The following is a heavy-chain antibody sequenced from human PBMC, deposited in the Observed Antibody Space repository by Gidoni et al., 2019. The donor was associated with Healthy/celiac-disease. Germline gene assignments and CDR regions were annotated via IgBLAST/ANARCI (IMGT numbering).Heavy chain of an antibody. CDR3: AKVNCSSTSCYSDAFDI. D-gene: IGHD2-2*01. V-gene: IGHV3-9*01. J-gene: IGHJ3*02. CDR2: ISRNSGSI. Sequence: EVQLVESGGGLVQPGSSLRLSCAASGFTFDDYAMHWCRQAPGKGLEWVAGISRNSGSIGYADSVKGRFTISRDNAKNSLYLQMNSLRAEDTALYYCAKVNCSSTSCYSDAFDIWGQGTMVTVSS. CDR1: GFTFDDYA.